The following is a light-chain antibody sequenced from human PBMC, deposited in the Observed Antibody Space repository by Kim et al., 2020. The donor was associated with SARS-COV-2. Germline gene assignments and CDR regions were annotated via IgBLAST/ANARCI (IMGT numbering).Light chain of an antibody. V-gene: IGLV1-40*01. CDR1: NSNIGAGYD. J-gene: IGLJ3*02. CDR3: QSYDSSLSGWV. Sequence: QSVLTQPPSVSGAPGQRVTISCTGSNSNIGAGYDVHWYQQLPGTAPKFLIYGNSNRPSGVPDRFSGSKSGTSASLAITGLQAEDEADYYCQSYDSSLSGWVFGGGTQLTVL. CDR2: GNS.